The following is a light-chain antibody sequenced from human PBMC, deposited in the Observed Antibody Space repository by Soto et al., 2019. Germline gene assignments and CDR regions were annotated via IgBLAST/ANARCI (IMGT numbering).Light chain of an antibody. CDR1: SSDVGGHNS. Sequence: QSVLTQPASVSGSPGQSITISCTGTSSDVGGHNSVSWYRQDPGKAPKLMIYDVSNRPSGVSDRFSGSKSGNTASLTISGLQIEDEADYYCSSFTRSVTYVFGTGIKVTVL. J-gene: IGLJ1*01. CDR2: DVS. CDR3: SSFTRSVTYV. V-gene: IGLV2-14*01.